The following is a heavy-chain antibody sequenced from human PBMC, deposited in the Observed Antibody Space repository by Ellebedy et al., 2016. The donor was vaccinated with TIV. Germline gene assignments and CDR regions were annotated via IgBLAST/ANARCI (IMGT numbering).Heavy chain of an antibody. CDR3: ARANGGHNDV. Sequence: AASVKVSCKASGYSFTTYGITWVRQAPGQGLEWMGWISGYNQNTRYAHNLHGRVTMTTDTSTNTAYMELRGLNSGDTAMYFCARANGGHNDVWGQGTRVTVSS. V-gene: IGHV1-18*04. D-gene: IGHD4-23*01. CDR1: GYSFTTYG. CDR2: ISGYNQNT. J-gene: IGHJ4*02.